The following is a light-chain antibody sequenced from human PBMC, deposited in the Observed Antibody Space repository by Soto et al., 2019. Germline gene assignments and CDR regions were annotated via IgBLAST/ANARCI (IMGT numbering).Light chain of an antibody. CDR3: QQSDSTPYT. CDR2: TAA. V-gene: IGKV1-39*01. J-gene: IGKJ2*01. Sequence: IHMTQSPSSLSASVGDRVTITCRASQRITTYLNWYQQKPGKAPKLLISTAATLQGGVPSRFSGSGSGTDFTLTITTLQPEDFATYCCQQSDSTPYTFGQGTKLEIK. CDR1: QRITTY.